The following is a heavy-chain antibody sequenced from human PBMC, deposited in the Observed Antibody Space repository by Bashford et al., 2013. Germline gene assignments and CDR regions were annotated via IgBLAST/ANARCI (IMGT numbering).Heavy chain of an antibody. CDR3: ARLRPYGTGLGIPDN. V-gene: IGHV4-59*10. J-gene: IGHJ1*01. Sequence: SETLSLTCAVYGGSFSSYYWSWIRQPPGKGLEWIGCVYHSGSTNYNPSLKSRVTISLDTSKNQFSLRLDSVTAADTAVYFCARLRPYGTGLGIPDNWGQGTLVTVSS. D-gene: IGHD3-16*01. CDR1: GGSFSSYY. CDR2: VYHSGST.